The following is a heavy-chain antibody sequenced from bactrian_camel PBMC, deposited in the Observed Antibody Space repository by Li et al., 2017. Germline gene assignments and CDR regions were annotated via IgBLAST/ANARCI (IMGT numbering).Heavy chain of an antibody. CDR2: FYSVVPAK. Sequence: HVQLVESGGGSVQAGGSLRLSCAASGYTYNRNCMAWFRQAPGKEREGVASFYSVVPAKWYAESVKGRFTISRDNNKKTVSLQMDYLKPEDTGMYFCAAGRHNLGLCYLLPERFPHWGHGTQVTVS. CDR1: GYTYNRNC. CDR3: AAGRHNLGLCYLLPERFPH. J-gene: IGHJ4*01. V-gene: IGHV3S1*01. D-gene: IGHD1*01.